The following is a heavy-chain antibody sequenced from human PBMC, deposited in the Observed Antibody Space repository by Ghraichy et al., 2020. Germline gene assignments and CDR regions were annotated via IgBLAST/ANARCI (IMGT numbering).Heavy chain of an antibody. CDR3: AAHHHSFWNGYTD. CDR1: GSTFSTYA. Sequence: GGSLRLSCAASGSTFSTYAMSWVRQAPGKGLEWVSAINFSGESTYYTDSVKGRFTISRDNSKNTLYLQMNSLGVEDTALYYCAAHHHSFWNGYTDWGQGAQVTVSS. J-gene: IGHJ4*02. CDR2: INFSGEST. V-gene: IGHV3-23*01. D-gene: IGHD3-3*01.